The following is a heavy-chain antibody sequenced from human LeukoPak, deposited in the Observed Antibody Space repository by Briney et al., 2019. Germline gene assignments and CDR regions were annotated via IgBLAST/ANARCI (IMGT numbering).Heavy chain of an antibody. V-gene: IGHV1-69*04. Sequence: SVKVSCKASGGTFSSYAISWVRQAPGQGLEWMGRIIPILGIANYAQKFQGRVTITADKSTSTAYMELSSLRSEDTAVYYCARGIYQGYCRSTSCNQGADAFDIWGQGTMVTVSS. J-gene: IGHJ3*02. CDR2: IIPILGIA. CDR3: ARGIYQGYCRSTSCNQGADAFDI. D-gene: IGHD2-2*01. CDR1: GGTFSSYA.